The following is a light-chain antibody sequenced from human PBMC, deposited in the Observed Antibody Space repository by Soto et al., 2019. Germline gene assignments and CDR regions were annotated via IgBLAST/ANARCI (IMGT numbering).Light chain of an antibody. CDR3: QQYNNWPHT. CDR2: FAS. Sequence: EIVMTQSPATLSVSPGERATLSCSASQSVSSKLAWFQQKPGQAPRLLIYFASTRATDIPARFSGSGSGTEFTLTISSLQSEDFAVYYCQQYNNWPHTFGQGTKLEIK. J-gene: IGKJ2*01. CDR1: QSVSSK. V-gene: IGKV3-15*01.